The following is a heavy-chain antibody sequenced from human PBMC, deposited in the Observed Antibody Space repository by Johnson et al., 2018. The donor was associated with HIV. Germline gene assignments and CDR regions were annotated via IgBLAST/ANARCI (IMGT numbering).Heavy chain of an antibody. D-gene: IGHD1-1*01. J-gene: IGHJ3*02. V-gene: IGHV3-48*01. CDR2: ISYSSTTL. CDR1: GFTFDDYG. CDR3: AKDLMYNWNDVGAFDI. Sequence: VQLVESVGGLVQPGGSLRLSCAASGFTFDDYGMSWVRQAPGKGLEWVSYISYSSTTLYYADSVKGRFTISRDNSKNTLYLQMNSLRAEDTAVYYCAKDLMYNWNDVGAFDIWGQGTMVTVSS.